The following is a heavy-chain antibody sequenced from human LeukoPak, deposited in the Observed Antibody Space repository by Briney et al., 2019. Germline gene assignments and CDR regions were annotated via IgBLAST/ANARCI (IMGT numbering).Heavy chain of an antibody. J-gene: IGHJ3*02. Sequence: GGSLRLSCAASGFTFSSYAMNWVRQAPGKGLEWVSSISSSSSYIYYADLVEGRFTISRGNAKNSLNLHMNSLRAEDTAVYYCARGGYGSGSYRYAFDIWGQGTMVTVSS. V-gene: IGHV3-21*01. CDR1: GFTFSSYA. D-gene: IGHD3-10*01. CDR3: ARGGYGSGSYRYAFDI. CDR2: ISSSSSYI.